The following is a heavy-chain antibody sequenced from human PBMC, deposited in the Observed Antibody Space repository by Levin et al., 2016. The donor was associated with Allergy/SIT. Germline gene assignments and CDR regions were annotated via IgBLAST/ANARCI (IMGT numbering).Heavy chain of an antibody. CDR2: ITSSSTYI. V-gene: IGHV3-21*01. J-gene: IGHJ4*02. D-gene: IGHD6-13*01. CDR3: ARAPARIAAAGHYYFDS. Sequence: GESLKISCAASGFTFSSYSMNWVRQAPGKGLEWVSSITSSSTYIYYADSVQGRFTISRDNAKNSLYLQMNSLRAEDTAVYYCARAPARIAAAGHYYFDSWDQGKLVTVSS. CDR1: GFTFSSYS.